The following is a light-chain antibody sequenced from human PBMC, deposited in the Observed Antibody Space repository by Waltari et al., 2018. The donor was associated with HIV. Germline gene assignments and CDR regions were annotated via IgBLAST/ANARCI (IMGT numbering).Light chain of an antibody. CDR1: RSNIGNNY. V-gene: IGLV1-51*01. Sequence: QFVLTQAPSVSAAPGQNVPISCPGSRSNIGNNYVSWYQHFPGTAPKLLIYDINKRPSGIPDRFSGSKSGTSATLAIAGLQTGDEADYYCGTWDSSLSVGLFGGGTKVTVL. J-gene: IGLJ3*02. CDR2: DIN. CDR3: GTWDSSLSVGL.